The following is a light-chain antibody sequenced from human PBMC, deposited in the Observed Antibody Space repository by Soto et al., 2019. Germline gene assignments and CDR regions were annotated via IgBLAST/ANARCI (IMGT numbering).Light chain of an antibody. V-gene: IGLV2-23*02. CDR3: CSYAGRGYDVV. J-gene: IGLJ2*01. Sequence: QSALTQPASVSGSPGQSITISCTGTSSDVGSYNLVSWYQQHPGKVPKLMIYEVSKRPSGVSNRFSGSKSGNTASLTISGLQAEDEADYYCCSYAGRGYDVVFGGGTKLTVI. CDR2: EVS. CDR1: SSDVGSYNL.